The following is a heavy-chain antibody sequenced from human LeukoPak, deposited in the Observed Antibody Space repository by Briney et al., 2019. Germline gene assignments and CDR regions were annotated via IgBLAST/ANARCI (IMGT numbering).Heavy chain of an antibody. V-gene: IGHV1-2*02. CDR3: ARPSIAAAGKKYYYYYYMDV. CDR2: INPNSGGT. D-gene: IGHD6-13*01. J-gene: IGHJ6*03. CDR1: GYTFTGYY. Sequence: ASVKVSCKASGYTFTGYYMHWVRQAPGQGLEWMGWINPNSGGTNYAQKLQGRVTMTTDTSTSTAYMELRSLRSDDTAVYYCARPSIAAAGKKYYYYYYMDVWGKGTTVTVSS.